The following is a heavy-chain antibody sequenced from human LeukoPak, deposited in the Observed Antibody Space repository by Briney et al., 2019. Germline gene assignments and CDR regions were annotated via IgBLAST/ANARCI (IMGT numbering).Heavy chain of an antibody. CDR3: ARHLWFGELFHPYYFDY. D-gene: IGHD3-10*01. J-gene: IGHJ4*02. Sequence: SQTLSLTCTVSGGSISSGSYYWSWIRQPAGKGLEWIGRIYTSGSTNYNPSLKSRVTISVDTSKNQFSLKLSSVTAADTAVYYCARHLWFGELFHPYYFDYWGQGTLVTVSS. CDR2: IYTSGST. V-gene: IGHV4-61*02. CDR1: GGSISSGSYY.